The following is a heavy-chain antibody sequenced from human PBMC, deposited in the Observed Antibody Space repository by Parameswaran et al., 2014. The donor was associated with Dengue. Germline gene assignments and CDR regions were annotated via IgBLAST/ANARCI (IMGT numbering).Heavy chain of an antibody. CDR3: ARIGYSYGWLG. D-gene: IGHD5-18*01. V-gene: IGHV4-59*01. CDR2: IYYSGST. Sequence: RWIRQPPGKGLEWIGYIYYSGSTNYNPSLKSRVTISVDTSKNQFSLKLSSVTAADTAVYYCARIGYSYGWLGWGQGTLVTVSS. J-gene: IGHJ4*02.